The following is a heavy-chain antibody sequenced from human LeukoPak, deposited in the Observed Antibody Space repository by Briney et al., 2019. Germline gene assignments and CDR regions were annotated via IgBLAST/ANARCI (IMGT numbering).Heavy chain of an antibody. Sequence: SETLSLTCTVSGGSISSYYWSWIRQPAGKGLEWIGRIYTSGSTNYNPSLKSRVTMSVDTSKNQFSLKLSSVTAADTAVYYCARDGSYYYDSSGYYSANAFDIWGQGTMVTVSS. CDR2: IYTSGST. V-gene: IGHV4-4*07. CDR3: ARDGSYYYDSSGYYSANAFDI. J-gene: IGHJ3*02. CDR1: GGSISSYY. D-gene: IGHD3-22*01.